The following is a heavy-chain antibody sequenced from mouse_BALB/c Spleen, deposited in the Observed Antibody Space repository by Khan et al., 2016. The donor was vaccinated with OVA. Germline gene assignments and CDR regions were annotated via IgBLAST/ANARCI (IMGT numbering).Heavy chain of an antibody. CDR2: ISYSGST. V-gene: IGHV3-2*02. CDR3: ASELGRYYAMDY. J-gene: IGHJ4*01. CDR1: GYSITSDYA. D-gene: IGHD4-1*01. Sequence: EVQLQESGPGLVKPSQSLSLTCTVTGYSITSDYAWNWIRQFPGNKLEWMGYISYSGSTTYNPSLKSRISITRDTSKDQFFLQLKSVTSGDTATYYCASELGRYYAMDYWGQGTSVTVSS.